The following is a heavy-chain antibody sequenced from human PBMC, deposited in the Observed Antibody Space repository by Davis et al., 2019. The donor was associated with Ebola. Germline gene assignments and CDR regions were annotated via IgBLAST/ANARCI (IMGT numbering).Heavy chain of an antibody. CDR2: IYTGDSDT. Sequence: GESLKISCQGSGNSFSSLWIAWVRQMPGKGLEWMGIIYTGDSDTRYSPSFRGQVTISADKSIKTAFLQWSSLKASDTAMYYCASLRRTITGMDDGFDIWGQGTMVTVSS. D-gene: IGHD2-8*02. J-gene: IGHJ3*02. CDR3: ASLRRTITGMDDGFDI. V-gene: IGHV5-51*01. CDR1: GNSFSSLW.